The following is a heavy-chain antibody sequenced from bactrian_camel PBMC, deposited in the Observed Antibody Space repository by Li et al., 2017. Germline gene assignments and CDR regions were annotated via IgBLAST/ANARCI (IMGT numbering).Heavy chain of an antibody. D-gene: IGHD4*01. V-gene: IGHV3-2*01. CDR2: IYTGSGYT. Sequence: HVQLVESGGGLVQPGESLRLSCVASGITFSRHDMSWVRQAPGKEREVVARIYTGSGYTIYANSVKGRFTISQDNAKNTLYLQMNSLKPEDTAMYYCAARRSGEHCFTGVATNFAYWGQGTQVTVS. CDR3: AARRSGEHCFTGVATNFAY. CDR1: GITFSRHD. J-gene: IGHJ4*01.